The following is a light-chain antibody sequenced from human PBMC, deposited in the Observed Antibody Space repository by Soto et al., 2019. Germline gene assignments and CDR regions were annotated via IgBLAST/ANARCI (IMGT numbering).Light chain of an antibody. J-gene: IGKJ1*01. V-gene: IGKV1-39*01. CDR1: QSISSY. Sequence: DIQMTQSPSSLSASVGDRVTITCRASQSISSYLNWYQQKPGKAPKLLIYAASSLQSGVPSRFSGSGSGTDFNLTISSLQPEDFATYYCQQSDSTSWTFGQGTKVEIK. CDR3: QQSDSTSWT. CDR2: AAS.